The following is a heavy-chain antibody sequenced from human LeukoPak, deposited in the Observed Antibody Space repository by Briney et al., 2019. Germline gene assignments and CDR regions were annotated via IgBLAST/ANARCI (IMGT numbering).Heavy chain of an antibody. CDR3: AAELYSGSYGRCCSFAF. CDR1: GFTFSNSA. D-gene: IGHD1-26*01. V-gene: IGHV1-58*02. Sequence: ASVKVSCKASGFTFSNSAMQWVRQARGQRLEWIGWIIVGSGKTHYAQNLQERVTITRDMSTNTAYMELSSLRSEDTAVYYCAAELYSGSYGRCCSFAFWGQGTLVTVSS. CDR2: IIVGSGKT. J-gene: IGHJ4*02.